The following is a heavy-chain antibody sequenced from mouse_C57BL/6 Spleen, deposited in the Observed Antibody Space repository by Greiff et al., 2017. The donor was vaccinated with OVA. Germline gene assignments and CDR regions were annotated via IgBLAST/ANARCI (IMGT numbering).Heavy chain of an antibody. CDR1: GFTFSDYY. V-gene: IGHV5-16*01. CDR3: ARERIGYYGSSYYFDY. J-gene: IGHJ2*01. Sequence: EVKLMESEGGLVQPGSSMKLSCTASGFTFSDYYMAWVRQVPEKGLEWVANINYDGSSTYYLDSLKSRFIISRDNAKNILYLQMSSLKSEDTATYYCARERIGYYGSSYYFDYWGQGTTLTVSS. CDR2: INYDGSST. D-gene: IGHD1-1*01.